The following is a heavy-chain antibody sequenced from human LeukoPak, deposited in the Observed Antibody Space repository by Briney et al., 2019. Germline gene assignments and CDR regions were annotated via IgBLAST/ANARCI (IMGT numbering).Heavy chain of an antibody. CDR2: IIISSSYI. V-gene: IGHV3-21*01. J-gene: IGHJ4*02. CDR1: GFTFSSYS. Sequence: GGSLRLSCAASGFTFSSYSMSWVRQAPGEGLEWVSSIIISSSYIYYADSLKGRLTISRDHSKNTLYLQMNSLRVENTAMYYCFPGGDYDHMRDWGQGTLVTVSS. D-gene: IGHD4-17*01. CDR3: FPGGDYDHMRD.